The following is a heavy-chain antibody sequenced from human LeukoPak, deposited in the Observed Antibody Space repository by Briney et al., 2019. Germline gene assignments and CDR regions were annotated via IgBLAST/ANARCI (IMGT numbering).Heavy chain of an antibody. CDR1: GYTFTGYY. Sequence: ASVKVSCKASGYTFTGYYMHWVRQAPGQGLAWMGWINPNSGGTNYAQKFQGRVTMTRDTSISTAYMELSRLRSDDTAVYYCARVQAAAGFNWFDPWGQGTLVTVSS. D-gene: IGHD6-13*01. J-gene: IGHJ5*02. CDR3: ARVQAAAGFNWFDP. V-gene: IGHV1-2*02. CDR2: INPNSGGT.